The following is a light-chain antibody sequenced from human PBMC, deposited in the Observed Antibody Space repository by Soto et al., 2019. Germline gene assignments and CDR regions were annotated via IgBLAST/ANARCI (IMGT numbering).Light chain of an antibody. CDR3: QSFDSGLRGSV. V-gene: IGLV1-40*01. J-gene: IGLJ1*01. Sequence: QSVLTQPPSVSGAPGQRVTISCTGSSSNIGAGYDVHWYQQLPGTAPKLLIYDNTNRPSGVPDRFSSSKSGTSASLAITGLQAEDEADYYCQSFDSGLRGSVFGSGTKLTVL. CDR1: SSNIGAGYD. CDR2: DNT.